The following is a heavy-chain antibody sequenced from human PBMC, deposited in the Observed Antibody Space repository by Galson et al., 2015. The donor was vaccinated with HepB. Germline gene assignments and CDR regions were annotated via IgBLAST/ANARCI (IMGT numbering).Heavy chain of an antibody. D-gene: IGHD3-3*01. CDR3: ARVSYYDFWSGYYKDYYYYMDV. CDR2: MNPNSGNT. Sequence: SVKVSCKASGYTFTSYDINWVRQATGQGLEWMGWMNPNSGNTGYAQKFQGRVTMTRNTSISTAYMELSSLRSEDTAVYYCARVSYYDFWSGYYKDYYYYMDVWGKGTTVTVSS. V-gene: IGHV1-8*01. J-gene: IGHJ6*03. CDR1: GYTFTSYD.